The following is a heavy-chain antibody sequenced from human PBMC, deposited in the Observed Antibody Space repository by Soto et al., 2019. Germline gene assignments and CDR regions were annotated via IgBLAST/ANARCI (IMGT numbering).Heavy chain of an antibody. D-gene: IGHD6-19*01. CDR2: IWYDGSNK. V-gene: IGHV3-33*01. CDR3: ARAVAGPYYYYFYGMDV. J-gene: IGHJ6*02. Sequence: PGGSLRLSCAASGFTFSSYGMHWVRQAPGKGLEWVAVIWYDGSNKYYADSVKGRFTISRDNSKNTLYLQMNSLRAEDTAVYSCARAVAGPYYYYFYGMDVWGQGTAVTVSS. CDR1: GFTFSSYG.